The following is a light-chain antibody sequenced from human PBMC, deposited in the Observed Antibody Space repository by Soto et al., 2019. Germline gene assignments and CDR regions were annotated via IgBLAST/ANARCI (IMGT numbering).Light chain of an antibody. CDR2: GAS. CDR1: QSVSSSY. CDR3: HQYGSSPPT. Sequence: EIVLTQSPGTLSLSPGERATLSCRASQSVSSSYLAWYQQKPGQAPRLLIYGASSRATGIPDRFSGSGSGTDFTLTISRLKPQDFAVYYCHQYGSSPPTFGQGTKLEIK. V-gene: IGKV3-20*01. J-gene: IGKJ2*01.